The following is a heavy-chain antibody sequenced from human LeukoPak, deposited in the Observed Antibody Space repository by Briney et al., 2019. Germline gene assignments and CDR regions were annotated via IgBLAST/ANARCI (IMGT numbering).Heavy chain of an antibody. J-gene: IGHJ4*02. CDR1: GFTVRSEG. CDR3: ARGLPIDY. Sequence: GGLRRLSCAAAGFTVRSEGMHWVRQAPGKGLEWVAVISYDGSNKYYADSVKGRFTISRDNSKNTLYLQMNSLRAEDTAVYYCARGLPIDYWGQGTLVTVSS. V-gene: IGHV3-30*03. CDR2: ISYDGSNK. D-gene: IGHD5-12*01.